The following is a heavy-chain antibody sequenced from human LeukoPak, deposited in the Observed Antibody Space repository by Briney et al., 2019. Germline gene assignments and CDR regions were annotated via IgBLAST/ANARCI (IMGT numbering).Heavy chain of an antibody. CDR2: ISGRGDST. Sequence: GGSLRLSCAASVLMFDSYAMSWVRQAPGKGLEWVSGISGRGDSTKYADSVKGRFTVSRDNSKKMLYLQMNSLRAEDKAVYYCAKLAKHDFWSGYGSWLDPWGEGSLVTVPS. CDR3: AKLAKHDFWSGYGSWLDP. V-gene: IGHV3-23*01. D-gene: IGHD3-3*01. J-gene: IGHJ5*02. CDR1: VLMFDSYA.